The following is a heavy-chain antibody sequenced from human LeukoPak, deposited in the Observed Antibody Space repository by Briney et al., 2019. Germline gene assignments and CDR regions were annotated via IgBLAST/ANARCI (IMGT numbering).Heavy chain of an antibody. V-gene: IGHV3-21*01. J-gene: IGHJ6*02. Sequence: GGSLRLSCAASGFTFSSYSMNWVRQAPGKGLEWVSSISSSSSYIYYADSVKGRFTISRDNAKNSLYLQMNSLRAEDTAVYYCASLQNVPSYYYYYVMDVWGQGTTVTVSS. CDR2: ISSSSSYI. D-gene: IGHD2/OR15-2a*01. CDR1: GFTFSSYS. CDR3: ASLQNVPSYYYYYVMDV.